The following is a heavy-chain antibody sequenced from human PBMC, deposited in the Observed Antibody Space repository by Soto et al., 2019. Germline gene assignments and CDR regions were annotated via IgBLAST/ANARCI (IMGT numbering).Heavy chain of an antibody. CDR1: GFAFSSYA. D-gene: IGHD6-13*01. V-gene: IGHV3-64*01. J-gene: IGHJ4*02. CDR3: ARVAAAGTIDFDS. Sequence: GGSLRLSCAASGFAFSSYAMHWVRQAPGKGLEYVSAISSNGGSTYYANSVKGRFTISRDNSKNTLYLQMGSLRAEDMAVYYCARVAAAGTIDFDSWGQGTLVTVSS. CDR2: ISSNGGST.